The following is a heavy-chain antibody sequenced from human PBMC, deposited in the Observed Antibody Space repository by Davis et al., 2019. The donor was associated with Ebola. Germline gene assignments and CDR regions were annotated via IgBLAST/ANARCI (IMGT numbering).Heavy chain of an antibody. Sequence: PGGSLRLSCAASGFTFSSYGMHWVRQAPGKGLEWVAVIWYDGSNKYYADSVKGRFTISRDNSKNTLYLQMNSLRAEDTAVYYCAKIKGYCSSTSCYTFDYWGQGTLVTVSS. D-gene: IGHD2-2*01. CDR3: AKIKGYCSSTSCYTFDY. J-gene: IGHJ4*02. CDR1: GFTFSSYG. CDR2: IWYDGSNK. V-gene: IGHV3-33*06.